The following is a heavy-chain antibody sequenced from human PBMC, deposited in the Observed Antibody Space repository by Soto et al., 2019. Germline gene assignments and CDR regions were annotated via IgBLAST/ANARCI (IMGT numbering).Heavy chain of an antibody. CDR2: IYSGGRT. J-gene: IGHJ4*02. CDR1: AFTASSNY. CDR3: ASAPHAYSSGLDD. V-gene: IGHV3-53*01. D-gene: IGHD6-19*01. Sequence: GGSLRLSSAASAFTASSNYMSCVRHASGKVLECVSVIYSGGRTYYADSVKGRFTTSKDNSKNTRYLQMNSLRVEDTAVYYCASAPHAYSSGLDDWGQGTLVTVSS.